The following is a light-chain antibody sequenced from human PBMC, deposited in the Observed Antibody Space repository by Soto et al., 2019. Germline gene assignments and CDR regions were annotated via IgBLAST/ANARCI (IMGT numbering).Light chain of an antibody. J-gene: IGLJ3*02. CDR3: VLYMGRGISV. Sequence: QAVVTQEPSFSVSPGGTVTLTCGLTSGSVSTTYSPSWYQQTPGQAPRTLIYSTNTRSSGVPDRFSGSILGDKAALTITGAQADDESDYYCVLYMGRGISVFGGGTKLTVL. CDR2: STN. V-gene: IGLV8-61*01. CDR1: SGSVSTTYS.